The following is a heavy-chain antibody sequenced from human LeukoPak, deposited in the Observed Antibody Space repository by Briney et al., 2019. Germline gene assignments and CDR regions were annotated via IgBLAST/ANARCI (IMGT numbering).Heavy chain of an antibody. CDR1: GFTFSSYA. V-gene: IGHV3-30-3*01. J-gene: IGHJ6*02. CDR2: ISYDGSNK. Sequence: GGSLRLSCAASGFTFSSYAMHWVRRAPGKGLEWVAVISYDGSNKYYADSVKGRFTISRDNSKNTLYLQMNSLRAEDTAVYYCASQRGLYYYYGMDVWGQGTSVTVSS. CDR3: ASQRGLYYYYGMDV.